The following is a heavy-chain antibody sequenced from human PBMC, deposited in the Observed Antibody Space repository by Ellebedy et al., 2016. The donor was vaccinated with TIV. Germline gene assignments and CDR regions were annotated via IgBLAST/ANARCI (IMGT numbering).Heavy chain of an antibody. Sequence: PGGSLRLSCAASGLTFSSYAMSWVRQAPGKGLEWVSTISHTGSRTYYANSVEGRFILSRDTSTRTLYLQMNSLRAGDTAVYYCAKGRGGGSDSSAPRYYFDSWGLGTLVTVSS. J-gene: IGHJ4*02. V-gene: IGHV3-23*01. D-gene: IGHD6-19*01. CDR1: GLTFSSYA. CDR3: AKGRGGGSDSSAPRYYFDS. CDR2: ISHTGSRT.